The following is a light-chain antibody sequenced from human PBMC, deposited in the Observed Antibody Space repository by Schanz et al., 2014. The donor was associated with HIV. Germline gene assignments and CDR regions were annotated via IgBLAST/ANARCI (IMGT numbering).Light chain of an antibody. CDR3: GAWDSSLSGGL. Sequence: QSALTQPPSVSAAPGQKVTISCSGSTSNIGDNYVSWYQQFPGTAPKLLIYDNGRRASGIPDRFSASKSGTSASLDITGLQTGDEADYYCGAWDSSLSGGLFGGGTKVTVL. CDR2: DNG. V-gene: IGLV1-51*01. CDR1: TSNIGDNY. J-gene: IGLJ2*01.